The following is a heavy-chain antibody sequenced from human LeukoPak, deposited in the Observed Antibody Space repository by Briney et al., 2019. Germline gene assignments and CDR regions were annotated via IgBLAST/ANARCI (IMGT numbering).Heavy chain of an antibody. CDR1: GYTFTSYD. Sequence: ASVKVSCKASGYTFTSYDINWVRQATGQGLEWMGWMNPNSGNTGYAQKFQGRVTMTRNTSISTAYMEPSSLRSEDTAVYYCARAPNAYYDFWSGYYRAGYFDYWGQGTLVTVSS. D-gene: IGHD3-3*01. CDR3: ARAPNAYYDFWSGYYRAGYFDY. J-gene: IGHJ4*02. V-gene: IGHV1-8*01. CDR2: MNPNSGNT.